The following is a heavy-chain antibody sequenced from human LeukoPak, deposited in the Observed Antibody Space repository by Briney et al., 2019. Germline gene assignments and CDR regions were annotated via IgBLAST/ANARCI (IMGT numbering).Heavy chain of an antibody. CDR2: ISSSSSYI. CDR1: GFTFSSYS. V-gene: IGHV3-21*01. CDR3: ARGPNVLRFLPPGAFDI. J-gene: IGHJ3*02. D-gene: IGHD3-3*01. Sequence: GGSLRLSCAASGFTFSSYSMNWVRQAPGKGLEWVSSISSSSSYIYYADSVKGRFTISRDNAKNSLYLQMNSLRAEDTAVYYCARGPNVLRFLPPGAFDIWGQGTMVTVSS.